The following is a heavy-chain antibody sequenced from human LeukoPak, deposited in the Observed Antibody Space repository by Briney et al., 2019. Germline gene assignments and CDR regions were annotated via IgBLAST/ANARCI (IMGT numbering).Heavy chain of an antibody. CDR2: IYHSGST. CDR1: GYSISSGYY. J-gene: IGHJ4*02. V-gene: IGHV4-38-2*02. D-gene: IGHD1-26*01. CDR3: ARSRAGSYDY. Sequence: TSETLSLTCTVSGYSISSGYYWGWIRQPPGKGLEWIGSIYHSGSTYYNPSLKSRVTISVDTSKNQFSLKLGSVTAADTAVYYCARSRAGSYDYWGQGTLVTVSS.